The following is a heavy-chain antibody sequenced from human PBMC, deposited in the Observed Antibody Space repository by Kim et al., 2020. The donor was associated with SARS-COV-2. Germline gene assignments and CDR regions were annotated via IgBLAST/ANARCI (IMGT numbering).Heavy chain of an antibody. CDR1: GFTFDDYA. J-gene: IGHJ3*02. CDR3: AKAKPGGYSYGYGDAFDI. CDR2: ISWNSGSI. V-gene: IGHV3-9*01. D-gene: IGHD5-18*01. Sequence: GGSLRLSCAASGFTFDDYAMHWVRQAPGKGLEWVSGISWNSGSIGYADSVKGRFTISRDNAKNSLYLQMNSLRAEDTALYYCAKAKPGGYSYGYGDAFDIWGQGTMVTVSS.